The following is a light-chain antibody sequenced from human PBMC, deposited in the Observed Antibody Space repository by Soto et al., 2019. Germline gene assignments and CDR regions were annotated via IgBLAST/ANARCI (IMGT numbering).Light chain of an antibody. V-gene: IGKV3-20*01. CDR1: QSVSRH. Sequence: EIVLTQSPATLSLSPGERATLSCRASQSVSRHLAWYQQKPGQAPRLLIYDASIRATGIPDRFSGSGSGTDFTLTISRLEPEDFAVYYCQQYGSSPFITFGQGTRLEIK. CDR2: DAS. J-gene: IGKJ5*01. CDR3: QQYGSSPFIT.